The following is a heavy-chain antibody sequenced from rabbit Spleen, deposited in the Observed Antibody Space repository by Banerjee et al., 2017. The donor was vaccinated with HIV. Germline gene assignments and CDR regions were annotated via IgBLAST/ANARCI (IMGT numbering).Heavy chain of an antibody. CDR3: ARDAGRGDYIDGVFNL. V-gene: IGHV1S45*01. D-gene: IGHD8-1*01. Sequence: QEQLVESGGDLVKPEGSLTLTCTASGFSFSTSYWICWVRQAPGKGLEWISCIAGSSSGFTYSATWATGRFTISKTSSTTVTLQMTSLTVADTATYFCARDAGRGDYIDGVFNLWGQGTLVTVS. J-gene: IGHJ4*01. CDR1: GFSFSTSYW. CDR2: IAGSSSGFT.